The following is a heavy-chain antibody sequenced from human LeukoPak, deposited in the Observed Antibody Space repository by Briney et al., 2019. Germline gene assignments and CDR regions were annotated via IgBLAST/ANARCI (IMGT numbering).Heavy chain of an antibody. D-gene: IGHD1-26*01. V-gene: IGHV3-48*03. Sequence: GGSLRLSCAASGFTFSSCDMNWVRQAPGKGLEWVSYISSSGSTIYYADSVKGRFTISRDNAKNSLYLQMNSLRAEDTAVYYCARVPLGSGSYGFDYWGQGTLVTVSS. CDR1: GFTFSSCD. CDR2: ISSSGSTI. CDR3: ARVPLGSGSYGFDY. J-gene: IGHJ4*02.